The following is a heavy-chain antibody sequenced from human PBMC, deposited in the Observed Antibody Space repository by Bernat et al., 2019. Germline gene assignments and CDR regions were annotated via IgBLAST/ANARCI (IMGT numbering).Heavy chain of an antibody. V-gene: IGHV3-74*01. CDR1: GFTFSTYS. J-gene: IGHJ4*02. Sequence: EVQLVESGGGLVQPGGSLRLSCAASGFTFSTYSMHWVRQAPEKGLVWVSRISSDGSSTNYADSVKGRFTISRDNAKNTLYLQMNSLRDEDTAVYFCAGLYWGSASCNGYWGQGTLVTVSS. D-gene: IGHD2-2*01. CDR2: ISSDGSST. CDR3: AGLYWGSASCNGY.